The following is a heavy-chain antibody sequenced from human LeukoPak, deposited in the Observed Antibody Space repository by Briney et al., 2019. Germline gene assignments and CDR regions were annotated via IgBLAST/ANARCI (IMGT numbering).Heavy chain of an antibody. CDR3: TIIPNVIVFTRQFEY. Sequence: ASVKVSCKAFGGVFTTYTMSWVRQAPGQGLEWMGSIIPFLGTTNYAQKFQGRVTITADEPTRTAYMELTYVRSDDTAMYYCTIIPNVIVFTRQFEYWGQGTLVTVSS. D-gene: IGHD2-21*01. CDR2: IIPFLGTT. CDR1: GGVFTTYT. J-gene: IGHJ4*02. V-gene: IGHV1-69*08.